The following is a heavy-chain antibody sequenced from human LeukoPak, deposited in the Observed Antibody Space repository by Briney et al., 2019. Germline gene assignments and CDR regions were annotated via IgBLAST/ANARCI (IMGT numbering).Heavy chain of an antibody. D-gene: IGHD1-26*01. Sequence: PGGSLRLSCAASGFTFSSYAMNWVRQAPGKGLEWASFISGSGDTTYYADSVKGRFTISRDSSKNTLYLQMNSLRAEDTAVYYCAKSRGESRGASNYWGQGTLVTVSS. V-gene: IGHV3-23*01. CDR3: AKSRGESRGASNY. CDR1: GFTFSSYA. CDR2: ISGSGDTT. J-gene: IGHJ4*02.